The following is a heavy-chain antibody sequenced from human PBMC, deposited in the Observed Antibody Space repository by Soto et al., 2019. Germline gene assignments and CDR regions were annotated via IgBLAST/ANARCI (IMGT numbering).Heavy chain of an antibody. CDR1: GGSISTSGYF. V-gene: IGHV4-39*01. Sequence: QLHLQEWGPGLVNPWETLSPPCTVPGGSISTSGYFGGWIGQPPGKGLEWIGSIYYSGSTSNNPSLKSRVTISVDTSKNQFSLKLSSVTAADTAVYYCARDYDSSGDYWGQGTLVTVSS. D-gene: IGHD3-22*01. CDR2: IYYSGST. CDR3: ARDYDSSGDY. J-gene: IGHJ4*02.